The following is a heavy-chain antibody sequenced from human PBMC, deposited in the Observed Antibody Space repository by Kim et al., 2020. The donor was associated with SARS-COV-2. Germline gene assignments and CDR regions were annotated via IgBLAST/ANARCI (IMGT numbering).Heavy chain of an antibody. V-gene: IGHV3-21*01. CDR3: ANFQAAGY. CDR2: IRSSSSYI. D-gene: IGHD6-13*01. J-gene: IGHJ4*02. Sequence: GGSLRLACAASGFTFSSYTMNWVRLAPGKGLEWVSSIRSSSSYIYYADSVKGRFTISRDNAKNSVYLQMNSLRVEDTAVYYCANFQAAGYWGQGTLVTVSS. CDR1: GFTFSSYT.